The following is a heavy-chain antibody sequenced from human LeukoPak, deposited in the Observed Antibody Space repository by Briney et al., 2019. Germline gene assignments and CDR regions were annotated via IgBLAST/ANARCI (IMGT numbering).Heavy chain of an antibody. CDR3: ARGYCSGGSCFYYFDY. D-gene: IGHD2-15*01. CDR2: INPSGGST. J-gene: IGHJ4*02. Sequence: GASVKVSCKASGYTFTSYYMHWVRQAPGQGLEWMGIINPSGGSTSYAQKFQGRVTMTRDMSTSTVYMELSSLRSEDTAVYYCARGYCSGGSCFYYFDYWGQGTLVTVSS. V-gene: IGHV1-46*01. CDR1: GYTFTSYY.